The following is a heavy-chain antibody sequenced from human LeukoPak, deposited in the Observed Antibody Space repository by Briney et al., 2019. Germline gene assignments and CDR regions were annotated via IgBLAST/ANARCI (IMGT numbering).Heavy chain of an antibody. CDR1: GYTFTSYA. V-gene: IGHV7-4-1*02. CDR2: INTNTGNP. D-gene: IGHD3-3*01. J-gene: IGHJ6*02. Sequence: ASVKVSCTASGYTFTSYAMNWVRQAPGQGLEWMGWINTNTGNPTYAQGFTGRFVFSLDTSVSTAYLQISSLKAEDTAVYYCAGREYYDFWSGNFYGMDVWGQGTTVTVSS. CDR3: AGREYYDFWSGNFYGMDV.